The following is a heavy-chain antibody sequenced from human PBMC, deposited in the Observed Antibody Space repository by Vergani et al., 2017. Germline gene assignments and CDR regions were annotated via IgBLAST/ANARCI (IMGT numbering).Heavy chain of an antibody. D-gene: IGHD3-3*01. CDR3: ARASNDVWSGHPGDYYYGMDV. CDR2: ISSSGSTI. V-gene: IGHV3-48*03. Sequence: EVQLVESGGGLVQPGGSLRLSCAASGFTFSSYEMNWVRQAPGKGLEWVSYISSSGSTIYYADSVKGRFTISRDNAKNSLYLQMNSLRAEDTAVYYCARASNDVWSGHPGDYYYGMDVWGQGTTVTVSS. J-gene: IGHJ6*02. CDR1: GFTFSSYE.